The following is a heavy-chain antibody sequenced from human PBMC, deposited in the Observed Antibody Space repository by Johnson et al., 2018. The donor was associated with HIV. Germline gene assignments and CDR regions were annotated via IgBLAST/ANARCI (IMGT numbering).Heavy chain of an antibody. CDR3: ATDRGGSYDAFHI. D-gene: IGHD1-26*01. V-gene: IGHV3-66*01. CDR2: ISSGGDT. J-gene: IGHJ3*02. CDR1: GFTVSITY. Sequence: VKLVESGGGLVQPGGSLRLSCEASGFTVSITYMSWVRQAPGKGLEWVSVISSGGDTYYADSVRGRFTISRDNSKNTLYLQMNSLRGEDTAVYYCATDRGGSYDAFHIWGQGTMVTVSS.